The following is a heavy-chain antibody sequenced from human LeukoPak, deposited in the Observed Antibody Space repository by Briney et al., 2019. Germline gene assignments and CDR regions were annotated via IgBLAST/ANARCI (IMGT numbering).Heavy chain of an antibody. CDR2: ISYDGSNK. CDR1: GFTFSSYG. CDR3: ETTGYGGNPIGGY. D-gene: IGHD4-23*01. J-gene: IGHJ4*02. Sequence: GGSLRLSCAASGFTFSSYGMHWVRQAPGKGLEWVAVISYDGSNKYYADSVKGRFTISRDNSKNTLYLQMNSLRAEDTAVYYCETTGYGGNPIGGYWGQGTLVTVSS. V-gene: IGHV3-30*03.